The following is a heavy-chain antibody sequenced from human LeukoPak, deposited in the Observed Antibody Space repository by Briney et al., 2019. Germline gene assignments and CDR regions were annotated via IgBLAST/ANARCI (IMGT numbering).Heavy chain of an antibody. Sequence: PSETLSLTCTVSGGSISSYYWSWIRQPPGKGLEWIGYIYYSGSTNYNPSLKSRVTIPVDTSKNQFSLKLSSVTAADTAVYYCAREAVATGGVDYWGQGTLVTVSS. CDR2: IYYSGST. V-gene: IGHV4-59*01. D-gene: IGHD5-12*01. CDR1: GGSISSYY. J-gene: IGHJ4*02. CDR3: AREAVATGGVDY.